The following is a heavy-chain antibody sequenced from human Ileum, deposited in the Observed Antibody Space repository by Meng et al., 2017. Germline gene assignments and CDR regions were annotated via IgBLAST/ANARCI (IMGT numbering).Heavy chain of an antibody. D-gene: IGHD2/OR15-2a*01. CDR3: ASLGLSNIPN. CDR1: GGTFNSHA. Sequence: SVKVSCKASGGTFNSHAVSWVRQAPGQGLEWMGGIIPVFGAVTYAPKFQGRVTITADDSAYMELSSLRSEDTAVYYCASLGLSNIPNWGQATLVTFSS. J-gene: IGHJ4*02. V-gene: IGHV1-69*13. CDR2: IIPVFGAV.